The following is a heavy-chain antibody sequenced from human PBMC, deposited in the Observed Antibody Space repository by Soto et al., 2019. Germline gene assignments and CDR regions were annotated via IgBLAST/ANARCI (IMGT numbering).Heavy chain of an antibody. Sequence: QVQLVQSGAEVKKPGSSVTVSCKASGGNFGNSAISWVRQAPGQGLEWMGGIIPICPTPDYAQKFQGRVTITADESTSTAYMALTSLISEDTAVYYCARDKDRQQIGGNYSYGMDVLGPGTTVTV. CDR2: IIPICPTP. CDR3: ARDKDRQQIGGNYSYGMDV. V-gene: IGHV1-69*12. D-gene: IGHD1-26*01. CDR1: GGNFGNSA. J-gene: IGHJ6*02.